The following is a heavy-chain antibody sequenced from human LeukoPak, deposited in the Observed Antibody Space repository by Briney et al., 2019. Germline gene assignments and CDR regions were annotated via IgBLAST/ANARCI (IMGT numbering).Heavy chain of an antibody. CDR3: ARVVPYTIFGVVPYYYYYMDV. CDR1: GGSFSGYY. J-gene: IGHJ6*03. V-gene: IGHV4-34*01. Sequence: SETLSLTCAVYGGSFSGYYWSWIRQPPGKGLEWIGEINHSGSTNYNPSLKSRVTISVDTSKNQFSLKLSSVTAADTAVYYCARVVPYTIFGVVPYYYYYMDVWGKGTTVTVSS. CDR2: INHSGST. D-gene: IGHD3-3*01.